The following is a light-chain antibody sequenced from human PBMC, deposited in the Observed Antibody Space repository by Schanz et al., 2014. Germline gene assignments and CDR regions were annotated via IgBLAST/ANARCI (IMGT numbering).Light chain of an antibody. J-gene: IGKJ4*01. CDR1: QSVSSSY. V-gene: IGKV3D-20*02. CDR3: QQRSSWPLA. Sequence: EIVLTQSPGTLSLPPGERATLSCRASQSVSSSYLAWYQQKPGQAPRLLVYDASTRATGTPARFSGSGSGTDFTLTISALEPEDFAVYHCQQRSSWPLAFGGGTKVEIK. CDR2: DAS.